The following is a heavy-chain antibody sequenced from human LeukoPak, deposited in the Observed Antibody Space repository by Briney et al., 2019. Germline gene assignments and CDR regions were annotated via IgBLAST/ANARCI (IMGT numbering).Heavy chain of an antibody. D-gene: IGHD6-25*01. CDR1: GGSFSGYY. V-gene: IGHV4-34*01. CDR3: ARLRGGSPSRGVYFDY. Sequence: SETLSLTCAVYGGSFSGYYWSWIRQPPGKGLEGIGEINHSGRTNYNPSLKSRVTISVDTSKNQFSLKLSSVTAADTAVYYCARLRGGSPSRGVYFDYWGQGTLVTVSS. J-gene: IGHJ4*02. CDR2: INHSGRT.